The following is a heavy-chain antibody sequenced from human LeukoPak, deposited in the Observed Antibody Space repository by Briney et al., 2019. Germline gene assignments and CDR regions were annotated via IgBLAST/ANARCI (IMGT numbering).Heavy chain of an antibody. J-gene: IGHJ4*02. CDR2: LSGSGGDT. CDR3: TKTRHDISILDS. Sequence: GGSLGLSCAASGFSFRNYAMSWVRQAPGKGLEWVSTLSGSGGDTYNADSVKGRFTISRDNSKDTLYLQLDSLRAEDTAIYYCTKTRHDISILDSWGQGTLVTVSS. CDR1: GFSFRNYA. V-gene: IGHV3-23*01. D-gene: IGHD3-3*02.